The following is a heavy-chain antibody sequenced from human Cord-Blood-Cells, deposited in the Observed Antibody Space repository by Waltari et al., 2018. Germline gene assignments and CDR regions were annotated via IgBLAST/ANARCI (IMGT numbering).Heavy chain of an antibody. V-gene: IGHV6-1*01. Sequence: QVQLQQSGPGLVTPSQTLPLTCAISGDSVSSNSPAWTSLRPSTSRGLEWLGRTYYRSKWYNDYAVSVKSRITINPDTSKNQFALQLNSVTPEDTAVYYCARGPSTPPTGEAFDYWGQGTLVTVSS. CDR1: GDSVSSNSPA. D-gene: IGHD7-27*01. CDR3: ARGPSTPPTGEAFDY. CDR2: TYYRSKWYN. J-gene: IGHJ4*02.